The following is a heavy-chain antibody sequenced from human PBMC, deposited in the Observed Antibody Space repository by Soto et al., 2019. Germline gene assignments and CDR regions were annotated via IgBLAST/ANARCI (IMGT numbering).Heavy chain of an antibody. CDR3: AKAVYYDFLTGYFPPVFDF. Sequence: GGSLRLSCAASGFTFSSYAMSWVRQAPGKGLEWVSAISGSGGSTYYADSVKGRFTISRDNSKNTLYLQMNSLRAEDTAVYFWAKAVYYDFLTGYFPPVFDFWGQGKLVTVSS. CDR2: ISGSGGST. CDR1: GFTFSSYA. J-gene: IGHJ4*02. D-gene: IGHD3-9*01. V-gene: IGHV3-23*01.